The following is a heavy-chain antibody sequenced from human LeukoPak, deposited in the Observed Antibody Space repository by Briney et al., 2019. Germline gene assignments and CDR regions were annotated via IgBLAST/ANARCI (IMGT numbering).Heavy chain of an antibody. CDR3: TRVRSGNDFDY. V-gene: IGHV3-49*04. D-gene: IGHD3-10*01. CDR2: IRSKGYGGTT. J-gene: IGHJ4*02. Sequence: GGSLRLSCAASGFTFSSYWMHWVRQAPGKGLEWVGFIRSKGYGGTTEYAASVKGRFTISRDDSKTIAYLQVNSLKTEDTAIYYCTRVRSGNDFDYWGQGTLVTVSS. CDR1: GFTFSSYW.